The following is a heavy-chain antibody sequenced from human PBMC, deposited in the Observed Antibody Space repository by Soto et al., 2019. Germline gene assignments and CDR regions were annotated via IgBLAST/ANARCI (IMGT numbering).Heavy chain of an antibody. J-gene: IGHJ4*02. V-gene: IGHV1-69*01. Sequence: QVHLVQSGAEVKKPGSSVKVSCKASGGILSHYAVSWVRQAPGQGLEWMGGTLPISGTTDYAQKFKGRVTMTADDSTNTAYVELNSLGSEDTAVYYCGTGDSSDTGDHWGTVTLVTVS. CDR3: GTGDSSDTGDH. D-gene: IGHD6-19*01. CDR2: TLPISGTT. CDR1: GGILSHYA.